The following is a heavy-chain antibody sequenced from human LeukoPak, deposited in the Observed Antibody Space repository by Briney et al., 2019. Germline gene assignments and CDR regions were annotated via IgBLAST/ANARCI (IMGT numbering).Heavy chain of an antibody. CDR3: ATPNRNWNYEEFDY. Sequence: ASVKVSCKASGYTFTSYGISWVRQAPGQGLEWMGWISAYNGNTNYAQKFQGRVTMTEDTSTDTAYMELSSLRSEDTAVYYCATPNRNWNYEEFDYWGQGTLVTVSS. V-gene: IGHV1-18*01. D-gene: IGHD1-7*01. CDR2: ISAYNGNT. J-gene: IGHJ4*02. CDR1: GYTFTSYG.